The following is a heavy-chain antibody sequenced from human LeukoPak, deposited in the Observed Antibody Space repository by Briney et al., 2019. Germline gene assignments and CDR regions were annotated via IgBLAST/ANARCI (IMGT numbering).Heavy chain of an antibody. J-gene: IGHJ4*02. CDR1: GYTFTGYY. Sequence: GASVKVSCKASGYTFTGYYMHWVRQAPGQGLEWMGRINPNSGGTNYAQKFQGRVTMTRDTSISTAYMELSRLRSDDTAVYYCARDLPRSTSSKAPFDYWGQGTLVTVSS. CDR3: ARDLPRSTSSKAPFDY. V-gene: IGHV1-2*06. D-gene: IGHD2-2*01. CDR2: INPNSGGT.